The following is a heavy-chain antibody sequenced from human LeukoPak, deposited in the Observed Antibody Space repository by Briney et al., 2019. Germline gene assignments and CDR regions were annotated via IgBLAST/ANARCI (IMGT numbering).Heavy chain of an antibody. D-gene: IGHD2-15*01. V-gene: IGHV4-34*01. Sequence: SETLSLTCAVYGGSLSAYYWTWIRQPPGKGLEWIGEINHGGSTNYNPSLKSRVTISVDTSKNQFSLKLSSVTAADTAVYYCARDAPTAYCIGGTCYFDYWGQGTLVTVSS. CDR1: GGSLSAYY. CDR3: ARDAPTAYCIGGTCYFDY. J-gene: IGHJ4*02. CDR2: INHGGST.